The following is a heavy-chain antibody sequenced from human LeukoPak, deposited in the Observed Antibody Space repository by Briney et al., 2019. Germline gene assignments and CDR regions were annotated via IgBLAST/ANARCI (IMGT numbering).Heavy chain of an antibody. CDR1: GFTFSSYS. D-gene: IGHD3-3*02. CDR3: ARSPLADYFDY. CDR2: ISNSGNTI. J-gene: IGHJ4*02. Sequence: GGSLRLSCAASGFTFSSYSMNWVRQAPGKGLEWVSYISNSGNTIYYADSVKGRFTISRDNAKSSLYLQMNSLRAEDTAVYYCARSPLADYFDYWGQGTLVTVSS. V-gene: IGHV3-48*04.